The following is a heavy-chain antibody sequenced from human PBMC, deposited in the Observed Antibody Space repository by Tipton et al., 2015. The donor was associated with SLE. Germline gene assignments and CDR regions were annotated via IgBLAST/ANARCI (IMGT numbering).Heavy chain of an antibody. CDR3: ARAPFYYDSSGYNYWFFDL. J-gene: IGHJ2*01. CDR2: THYSGST. V-gene: IGHV4-30-4*08. Sequence: TLSLTCTVSGGSISSGDYYWSWIRQPPGKGLEWIGYTHYSGSTYYNPALKSRVTVSVDTSENQFSLKLHSVTAADTAVYYCARAPFYYDSSGYNYWFFDLWGRGTLLTVSS. D-gene: IGHD3-22*01. CDR1: GGSISSGDYY.